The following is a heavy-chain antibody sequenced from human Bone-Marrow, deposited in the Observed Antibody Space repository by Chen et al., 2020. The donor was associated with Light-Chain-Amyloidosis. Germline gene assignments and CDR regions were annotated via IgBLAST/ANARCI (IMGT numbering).Heavy chain of an antibody. CDR3: ARVGYYYDSSGYQPPGFSWGYYYYYGMDV. V-gene: IGHV3-30-3*01. CDR1: GFTFSSYA. J-gene: IGHJ6*02. Sequence: GFTFSSYAMHWVRQAPGKGLEWVAVISYDGSNKYYADSVNGRFNISRYNSKKTLYLQMNSLRAEDPAVYYCARVGYYYDSSGYQPPGFSWGYYYYYGMDVWGQGTTVSVSS. CDR2: ISYDGSNK. D-gene: IGHD3-22*01.